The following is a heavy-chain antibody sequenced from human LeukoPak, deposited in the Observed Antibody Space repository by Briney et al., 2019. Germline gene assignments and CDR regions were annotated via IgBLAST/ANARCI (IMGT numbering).Heavy chain of an antibody. D-gene: IGHD2-2*01. CDR2: ISYDGSNK. J-gene: IGHJ4*02. CDR1: GFTFSSYA. Sequence: GGSLRLSCAASGFTFSSYAMHWVRQAPGKGLEWVAVISYDGSNKYYADSVKGRFTISRDNSKNTLYLQMNSLRAEDTAVYYCARYQLLLWGQGTLVTVSS. CDR3: ARYQLLL. V-gene: IGHV3-30*01.